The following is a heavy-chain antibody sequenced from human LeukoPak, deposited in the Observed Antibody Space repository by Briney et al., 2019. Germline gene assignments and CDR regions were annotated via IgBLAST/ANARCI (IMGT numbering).Heavy chain of an antibody. D-gene: IGHD3-22*01. J-gene: IGHJ1*01. CDR1: GFTVGSHY. CDR2: IYSGGST. CDR3: ARQDRYRYYYDSSGHISH. V-gene: IGHV3-53*01. Sequence: GGSLRLSCAASGFTVGSHYMTWVRQAPGKGLEWVSLIYSGGSTYYADSVKGRFTISRDNSKNTLYLQMNSLRAEDTAVYYCARQDRYRYYYDSSGHISHWGQGTLVTVSS.